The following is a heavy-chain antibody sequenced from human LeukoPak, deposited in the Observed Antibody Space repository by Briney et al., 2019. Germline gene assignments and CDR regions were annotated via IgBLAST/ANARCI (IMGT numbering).Heavy chain of an antibody. V-gene: IGHV3-23*01. D-gene: IGHD3-3*01. CDR3: AKSPLRFLEWLFFDY. J-gene: IGHJ4*02. CDR2: ISGSGGST. CDR1: GFTFSSYA. Sequence: GESLKISCAASGFTFSSYAMSWVRQAPGKGLEWVSAISGSGGSTYYADSVKGRFTISRDNSKNTLYLQMNSLRAEDTAVYYCAKSPLRFLEWLFFDYWGQGTLVTVSS.